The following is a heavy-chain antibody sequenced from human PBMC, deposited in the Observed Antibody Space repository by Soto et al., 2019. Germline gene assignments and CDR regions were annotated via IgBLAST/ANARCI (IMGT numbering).Heavy chain of an antibody. CDR1: GYSFTSYW. CDR3: ARHVGYAEYRSGWER. Sequence: GESLKISCKGSGYSFTSYWIGWVRQMPGKGLEWMGIIYPGDSDTRYSPSFQGQVTISADKSISTAYLQWSSLKASDTAMYYCARHVGYAEYRSGWERWGQGTLVTVSS. V-gene: IGHV5-51*01. D-gene: IGHD6-19*01. CDR2: IYPGDSDT. J-gene: IGHJ4*02.